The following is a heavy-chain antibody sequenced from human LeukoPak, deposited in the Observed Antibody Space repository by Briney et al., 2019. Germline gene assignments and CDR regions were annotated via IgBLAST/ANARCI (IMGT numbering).Heavy chain of an antibody. CDR3: AKDIGSYYDY. Sequence: GGSLRLSCAASGFTFSSSTMNWVRQAPGKGLEWVSSISGGSIYIYYADSVKGRFTISRDNGKNSLYLQMNSLRAEDTAVYYCAKDIGSYYDYWGQGILVTVSS. CDR1: GFTFSSST. CDR2: ISGGSIYI. D-gene: IGHD3-10*01. J-gene: IGHJ4*02. V-gene: IGHV3-21*06.